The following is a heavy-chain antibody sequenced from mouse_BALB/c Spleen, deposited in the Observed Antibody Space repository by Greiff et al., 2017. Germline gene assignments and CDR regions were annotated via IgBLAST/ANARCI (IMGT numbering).Heavy chain of an antibody. V-gene: IGHV5-15*02. D-gene: IGHD1-2*01. CDR3: ARVIHYYGYFDY. CDR2: ISNLAYSI. J-gene: IGHJ2*01. CDR1: GFTFSDYG. Sequence: EVKVVESGGGLVQPGGSRKLSCAASGFTFSDYGMAWVRQAPGKGPEWVAFISNLAYSIYYADTVTGRFTISRENAKNTLYLEMSSLRSEDTAMYYCARVIHYYGYFDYWAKAPLSQSPQ.